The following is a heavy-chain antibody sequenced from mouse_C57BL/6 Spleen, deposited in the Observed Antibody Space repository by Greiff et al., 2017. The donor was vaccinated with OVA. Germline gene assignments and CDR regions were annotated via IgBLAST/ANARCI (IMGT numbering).Heavy chain of an antibody. Sequence: EVMLVESGGGLVKPGGSLKLSCAASGFTFSSYAMSWVRQTPEKRLEWVATISDGGSYTYYPDNVKGRFTISRDNAKNNLYLQMSHLKSEDTAMYYCAVSSSYSYWYFDVWGTGTTVTVSS. CDR2: ISDGGSYT. J-gene: IGHJ1*03. V-gene: IGHV5-4*03. CDR3: AVSSSYSYWYFDV. CDR1: GFTFSSYA. D-gene: IGHD1-1*01.